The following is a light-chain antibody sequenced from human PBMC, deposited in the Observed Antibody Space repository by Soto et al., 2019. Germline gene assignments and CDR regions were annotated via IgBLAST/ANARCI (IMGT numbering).Light chain of an antibody. J-gene: IGLJ2*01. CDR1: SSNIGAGYD. V-gene: IGLV1-40*01. Sequence: QSVLTQPPSVSGAPGQRVTISYTGSSSNIGAGYDVHWYQQLPGTAPKLLIYGNSNRPSGVPDRFSGSKSGTSASLAITGLQAEDEAEYYCQSYDSSLSGYVVFGGGTKLTVL. CDR2: GNS. CDR3: QSYDSSLSGYVV.